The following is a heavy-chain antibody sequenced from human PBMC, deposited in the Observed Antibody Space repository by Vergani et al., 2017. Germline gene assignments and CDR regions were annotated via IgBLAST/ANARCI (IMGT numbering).Heavy chain of an antibody. CDR2: ISGSGGST. CDR1: GFTFSSDA. Sequence: EVQLLESGGGLVQPGGSLRLSCAASGFTFSSDAMSWVRQAPGKGLEWVSAISGSGGSTYYADPVKGRFTISRDNSKNTLYLQMNSLRAEDTAVYYCATSTLRSYYGMDVWGQGTTVTVSS. V-gene: IGHV3-23*01. J-gene: IGHJ6*02. D-gene: IGHD3-3*01. CDR3: ATSTLRSYYGMDV.